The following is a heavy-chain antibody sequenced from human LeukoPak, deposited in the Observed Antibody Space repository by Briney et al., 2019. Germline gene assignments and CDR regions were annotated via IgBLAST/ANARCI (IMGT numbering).Heavy chain of an antibody. CDR2: VNLQGST. Sequence: PSETLSLTCGVSGGSISNTNWWTGVRQPPGKGLEWIGEVNLQGSTNYNPSLKSRVSISVDKSENHISLKLTSVTAADTAVYYCAREGGPYRPLDYSGQGTLVTVAS. J-gene: IGHJ4*02. V-gene: IGHV4-4*02. CDR3: AREGGPYRPLDY. CDR1: GGSISNTNW.